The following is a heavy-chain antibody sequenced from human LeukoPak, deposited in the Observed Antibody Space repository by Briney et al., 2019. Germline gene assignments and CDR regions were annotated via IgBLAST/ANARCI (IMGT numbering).Heavy chain of an antibody. V-gene: IGHV4-39*01. CDR1: AGSITSSGNY. J-gene: IGHJ5*02. CDR3: ARNHRDIVVVTGGWFDP. Sequence: SETLSLACTVSAGSITSSGNYWGWIRQPPGKGLEWIGSIYYSGSTLYNPSLKSRVTISVDPSKNQFSLKLTSVTAADTAVYYCARNHRDIVVVTGGWFDPWGQGTLVTVSS. D-gene: IGHD2-21*02. CDR2: IYYSGST.